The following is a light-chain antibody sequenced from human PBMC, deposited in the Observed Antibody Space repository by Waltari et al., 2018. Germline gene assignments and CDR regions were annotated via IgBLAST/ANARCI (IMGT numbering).Light chain of an antibody. V-gene: IGLV4-69*01. CDR2: LNSDGSH. CDR3: QTWGTGILVV. CDR1: RGQSSYA. J-gene: IGLJ2*01. Sequence: QLVLTQSPSASASLGASVKLTCTLSRGQSSYAIAWPQQQPEKGPRYLMKLNSDGSHSKGDGIPDRFSGSSSGAERYLTISSLQSEDEADYYCQTWGTGILVVFGGGTKLTVL.